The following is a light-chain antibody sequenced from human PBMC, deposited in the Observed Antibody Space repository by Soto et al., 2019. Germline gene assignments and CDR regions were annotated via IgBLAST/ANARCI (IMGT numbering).Light chain of an antibody. V-gene: IGKV3-11*01. CDR3: QQRSIWPWT. CDR1: QSVSNY. CDR2: DAS. Sequence: EIVLTNSPATLSLSQGEIATLSCWASQSVSNYFVWYQQKPGQAPRLLIYDASKRATGIPARFSGSGSGTDFTLTISSLEPEDFAVHYCQQRSIWPWTFGQATKVDIK. J-gene: IGKJ1*01.